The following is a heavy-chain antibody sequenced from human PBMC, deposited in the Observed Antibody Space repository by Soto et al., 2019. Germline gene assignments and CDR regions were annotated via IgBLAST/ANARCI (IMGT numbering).Heavy chain of an antibody. CDR2: IHYSGST. CDR1: GGSISSNIYY. Sequence: SETLSLTCTVSGGSISSNIYYWGWIRQPPGKGLEWIGNIHYSGSTYYDSSLKSRVTISVDTSKNQFSLKLSSVTAADTAVYYCVRGLWERVRGVIGMDVWSQGTLVTVSS. D-gene: IGHD3-10*01. V-gene: IGHV4-39*01. CDR3: VRGLWERVRGVIGMDV. J-gene: IGHJ4*02.